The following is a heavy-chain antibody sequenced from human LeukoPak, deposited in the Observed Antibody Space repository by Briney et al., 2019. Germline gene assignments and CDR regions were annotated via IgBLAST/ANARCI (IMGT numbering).Heavy chain of an antibody. V-gene: IGHV4-59*01. D-gene: IGHD3-22*01. Sequence: SETLSLTCTVSSGSISSYYWSWIRQPPGKGLEWIGYIYYSGSTNYNPSLKSRVTISVDTSKNQFSLKLSSVTAADTAVYYCAREGQNYYDSSGYYDAFDIWGQGTMVTVSS. CDR2: IYYSGST. CDR3: AREGQNYYDSSGYYDAFDI. J-gene: IGHJ3*02. CDR1: SGSISSYY.